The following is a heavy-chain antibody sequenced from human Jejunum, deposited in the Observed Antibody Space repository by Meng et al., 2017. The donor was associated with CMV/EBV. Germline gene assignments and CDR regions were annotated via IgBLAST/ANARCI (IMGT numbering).Heavy chain of an antibody. D-gene: IGHD1-1*01. CDR2: MLFSGIA. V-gene: IGHV4-39*07. Sequence: QMQLKESGPGLLKPAETLSLTCTASGDPISSGSHYWAWIRQSPGKRLEWIGSMLFSGIADYNPSLKSRVTISLDATQRQFSLRLTSVTAADTAVYFCARDLTNNWFYYWGQGTLVTVSS. J-gene: IGHJ4*02. CDR3: ARDLTNNWFYY. CDR1: GDPISSGSHY.